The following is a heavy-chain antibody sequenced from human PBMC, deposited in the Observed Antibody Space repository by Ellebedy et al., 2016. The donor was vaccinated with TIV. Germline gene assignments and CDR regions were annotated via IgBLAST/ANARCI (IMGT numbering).Heavy chain of an antibody. CDR2: LHGSGRCI. CDR1: GFTFSSFA. J-gene: IGHJ3*01. CDR3: VKDQIAGDGRCVIDL. Sequence: PGGSLRLSCEASGFTFSSFAMGWVRQTPGKGLEGVLGLHGSGRCIFYSDSVKGRFTISRDNSKNTLDLQMNRLRAEDTGIYYCVKDQIAGDGRCVIDLWGKGTMVPVSS. V-gene: IGHV3-23*01. D-gene: IGHD5-24*01.